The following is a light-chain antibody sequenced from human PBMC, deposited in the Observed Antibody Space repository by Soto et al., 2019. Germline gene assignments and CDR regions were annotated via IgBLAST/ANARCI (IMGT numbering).Light chain of an antibody. CDR3: QQYGSSPWT. Sequence: EIVLTQSPGTLSLSPGERATLSCRASQTVSSTYLAWYQRKPGQAPRLLLYGASTRATGIPDRFSGSGSGTDFTLTIGRLEPEDFAVYYCQQYGSSPWTFGQGTNVEI. V-gene: IGKV3-20*01. J-gene: IGKJ1*01. CDR2: GAS. CDR1: QTVSSTY.